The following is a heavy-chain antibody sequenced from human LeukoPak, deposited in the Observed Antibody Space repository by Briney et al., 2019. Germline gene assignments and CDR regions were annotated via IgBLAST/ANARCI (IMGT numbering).Heavy chain of an antibody. CDR2: INPNSGGT. J-gene: IGHJ6*03. CDR1: GYTFTGYY. V-gene: IGHV1-2*02. Sequence: ASVKVSCKASGYTFTGYYMHWVRQAPGQGLEWMGWINPNSGGTNYAQKFQGRVTMTRDTSISTAYMELSRLRSDDTAVYYCARESADLSGSYRGYYYYYMDVWGKGTTVTVSS. D-gene: IGHD1-26*01. CDR3: ARESADLSGSYRGYYYYYMDV.